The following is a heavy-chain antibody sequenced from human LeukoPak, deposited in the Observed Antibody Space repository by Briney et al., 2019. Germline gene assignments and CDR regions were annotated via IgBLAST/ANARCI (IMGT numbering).Heavy chain of an antibody. CDR3: ARGVKYRGWWFDP. D-gene: IGHD2-2*01. CDR2: INSSGGST. Sequence: ASVKVSFKASGYTFTSYYMHWVRQAPGQGLEWMGIINSSGGSTSYAQKFQGRVTMTRDTSTSTVYMELVIQRSEDAAVYYCARGVKYRGWWFDPWGQGTLVTVSS. J-gene: IGHJ5*02. V-gene: IGHV1-46*01. CDR1: GYTFTSYY.